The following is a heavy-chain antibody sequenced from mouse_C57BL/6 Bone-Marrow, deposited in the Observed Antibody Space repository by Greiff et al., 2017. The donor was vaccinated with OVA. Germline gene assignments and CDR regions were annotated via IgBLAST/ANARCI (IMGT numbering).Heavy chain of an antibody. CDR2: INPYNGGT. D-gene: IGHD3-2*02. CDR3: ARPAQATDYAMDY. V-gene: IGHV1-19*01. Sequence: EVQLQQSGPVLVKPGASVKMSCKASGYTFTDYYMNWVKQSHGKSLEWIGVINPYNGGTSYNQKFKGKATLTVDKSSSTAYMDLNSLTSEDSAVYYCARPAQATDYAMDYWGQGTSVTVSS. CDR1: GYTFTDYY. J-gene: IGHJ4*01.